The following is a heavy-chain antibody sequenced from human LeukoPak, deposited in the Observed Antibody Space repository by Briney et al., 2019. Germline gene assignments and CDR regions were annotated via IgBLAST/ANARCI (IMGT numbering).Heavy chain of an antibody. Sequence: PSETLSLTCTVSGGSISTYYWSWVRQSPGKGLEWIGHIDYSGSTNYNPSLKSRVTIPVDTSKNQFSLKLSSVTAADTAVYYCARGTYSSSWHYWGQGTLVTVSS. J-gene: IGHJ4*02. CDR1: GGSISTYY. V-gene: IGHV4-59*01. CDR3: ARGTYSSSWHY. D-gene: IGHD6-13*01. CDR2: IDYSGST.